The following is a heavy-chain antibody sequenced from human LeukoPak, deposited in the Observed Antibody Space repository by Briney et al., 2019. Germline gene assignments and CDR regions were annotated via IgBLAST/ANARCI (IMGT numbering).Heavy chain of an antibody. Sequence: TGGSLRLSCTASGFTFGDYGMSWFRQAPGKGLEWVGFIRSEAHDTTPQYGASVQGRFTISKDDSRRIASLQMSSLKTEDTAVYYCSRAAGYDFILEYWGQGTLVTVSS. CDR2: IRSEAHDTTP. J-gene: IGHJ4*02. V-gene: IGHV3-49*03. CDR3: SRAAGYDFILEY. CDR1: GFTFGDYG. D-gene: IGHD5-12*01.